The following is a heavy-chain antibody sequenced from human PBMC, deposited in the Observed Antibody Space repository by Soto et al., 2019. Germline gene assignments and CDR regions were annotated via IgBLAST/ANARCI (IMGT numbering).Heavy chain of an antibody. CDR3: ARDSYDTAFLSWFDP. J-gene: IGHJ5*02. V-gene: IGHV3-21*01. CDR1: GFTFSSYS. Sequence: GSLRLSCAASGFTFSSYSMNWVRQAPGKGLEWVSSISSSSSYIYYADSVKGRFTISRDNAKNSLYLQMNSLRAEDTAVYYCARDSYDTAFLSWFDPWGQGTLVTVSS. D-gene: IGHD5-12*01. CDR2: ISSSSSYI.